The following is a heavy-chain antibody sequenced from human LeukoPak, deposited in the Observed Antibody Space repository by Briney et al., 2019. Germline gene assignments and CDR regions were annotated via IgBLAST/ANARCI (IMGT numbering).Heavy chain of an antibody. CDR3: AKGYGQQLVNNWFDP. D-gene: IGHD6-13*01. V-gene: IGHV3-30*18. CDR1: GFTFSSYG. Sequence: GGSLRLSCAASGFTFSSYGMHWVRQAPGKGLEWVAVISYDGSNKYYGDSVKGRFTISRDNSKNTLYLQMNSLRAEDTAVYYCAKGYGQQLVNNWFDPWGQGTLVTVSS. CDR2: ISYDGSNK. J-gene: IGHJ5*02.